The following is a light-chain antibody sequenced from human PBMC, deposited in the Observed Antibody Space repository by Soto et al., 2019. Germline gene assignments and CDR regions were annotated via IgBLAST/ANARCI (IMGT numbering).Light chain of an antibody. CDR3: QQYDNWPPLT. V-gene: IGKV3-15*01. CDR2: GAS. CDR1: QSVRRN. Sequence: TQSPVTLSVSPGERATLSCRASQSVRRNLAWYQQKPGQAPRLLISGASTRATGIPARFSGSGSGTEFTLTISSLQSEDFAVYCCQQYDNWPPLTFGGGTKVDIK. J-gene: IGKJ4*01.